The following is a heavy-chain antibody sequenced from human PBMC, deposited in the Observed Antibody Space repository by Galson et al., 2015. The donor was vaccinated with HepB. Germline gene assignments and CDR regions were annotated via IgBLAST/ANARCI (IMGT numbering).Heavy chain of an antibody. J-gene: IGHJ4*02. Sequence: SLRLSCAPSGLSVSDKYMIWVRQAPGKGPEWVSVVKTDGSTYYADSVRGRFFMSRDHSKNTVSLQMNSVRAEDTAMYYCAGNPASPGASDYWGQGTMVTVSS. V-gene: IGHV3-66*01. CDR2: VKTDGST. CDR1: GLSVSDKY. CDR3: AGNPASPGASDY. D-gene: IGHD7-27*01.